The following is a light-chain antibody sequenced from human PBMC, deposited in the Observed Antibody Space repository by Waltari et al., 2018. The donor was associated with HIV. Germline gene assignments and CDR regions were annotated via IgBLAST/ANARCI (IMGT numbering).Light chain of an antibody. J-gene: IGKJ1*01. Sequence: DIRMTQSPSSLSASVGDSVTITCRASQAISNYLAWYQKKPGKVPKLLIYAASTLQTGVPFQFSGTGSGTDFTLTISSLQPEDVATYYCQKYNSAPQTFGQGTKVEIK. CDR1: QAISNY. CDR2: AAS. V-gene: IGKV1-27*01. CDR3: QKYNSAPQT.